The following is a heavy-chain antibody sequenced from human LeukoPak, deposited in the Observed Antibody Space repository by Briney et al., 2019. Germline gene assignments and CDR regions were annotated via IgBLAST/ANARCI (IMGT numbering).Heavy chain of an antibody. J-gene: IGHJ4*02. CDR3: ARHGGDGYRYYFDY. V-gene: IGHV4-59*08. Sequence: PSETLSLTCTVSGGSISSYYGSWIRQPPGEGLEWIGYIYYSGSTNYNPSLKSRVTISVDTSKNQFSLKLSSVTAADTAVYYCARHGGDGYRYYFDYWGQGTLVTVSS. D-gene: IGHD3-16*01. CDR2: IYYSGST. CDR1: GGSISSYY.